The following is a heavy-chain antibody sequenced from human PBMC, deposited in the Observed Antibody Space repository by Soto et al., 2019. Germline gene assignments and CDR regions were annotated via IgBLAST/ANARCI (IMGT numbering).Heavy chain of an antibody. Sequence: PGGSLRLSCAASDFTFDGHGMSWVRQAPGKGLEWVGRIKSKTDGGTTDYAAPVKGRFTISRDDSKNTLYLQMNSLKTEDTAVYYCTTVVEPRDRSAFYYYYGMDVWGQGTTVTVSS. V-gene: IGHV3-15*01. CDR1: DFTFDGHG. CDR2: IKSKTDGGTT. J-gene: IGHJ6*02. CDR3: TTVVEPRDRSAFYYYYGMDV.